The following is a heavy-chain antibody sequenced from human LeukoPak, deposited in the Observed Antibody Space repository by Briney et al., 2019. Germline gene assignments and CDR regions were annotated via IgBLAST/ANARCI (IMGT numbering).Heavy chain of an antibody. CDR3: AREMGDREFYFDY. CDR2: INPRSGGT. D-gene: IGHD3-10*01. Sequence: GASVKVSCKTSGYTFTGLGLYIHWVRQAPGQGLEWMGWINPRSGGTNYAQKFQGRVTMTRDTSISTAYMELSRLTSDDTAVYYCAREMGDREFYFDYWGQGTLVTVSS. CDR1: GYTFTGLGLY. J-gene: IGHJ4*02. V-gene: IGHV1-2*02.